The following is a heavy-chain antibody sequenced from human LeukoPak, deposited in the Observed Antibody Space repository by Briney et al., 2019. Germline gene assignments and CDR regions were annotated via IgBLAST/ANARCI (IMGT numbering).Heavy chain of an antibody. V-gene: IGHV4-34*01. CDR2: INHSGNT. Sequence: PSETLSLTCAVYGESFSSYYWSWIRQPPGKGLEWIGEINHSGNTNYNPSLKSRVTISVDTSKNQFSLKLSSVTAADTAVYYCARVDGDGYNIPDYWGQGTQVTVSS. CDR1: GESFSSYY. D-gene: IGHD5-24*01. CDR3: ARVDGDGYNIPDY. J-gene: IGHJ4*02.